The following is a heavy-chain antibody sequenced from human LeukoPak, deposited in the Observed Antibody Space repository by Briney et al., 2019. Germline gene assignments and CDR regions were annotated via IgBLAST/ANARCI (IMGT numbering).Heavy chain of an antibody. CDR1: GASVSSGSYY. CDR3: ARVRRRDYYDSSGYLFDY. D-gene: IGHD3-22*01. J-gene: IGHJ4*02. V-gene: IGHV4-61*01. Sequence: SETLSLTCTVSGASVSSGSYYWSWIRQPPGKGLEWIGYMYYSGTSNYNPSLKSRVTISVDTSKNQFSLKLSSLTAADTAVYYCARVRRRDYYDSSGYLFDYWGQGTLVTVSS. CDR2: MYYSGTS.